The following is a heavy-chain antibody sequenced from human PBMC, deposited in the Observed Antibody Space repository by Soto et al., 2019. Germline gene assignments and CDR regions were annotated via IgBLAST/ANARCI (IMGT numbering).Heavy chain of an antibody. CDR2: IIPIFGTA. CDR1: GGTFSSYA. V-gene: IGHV1-69*13. Sequence: GASVKVSCKASGGTFSSYAISWVRQAPGQGLEWMGGIIPIFGTANYAQKFQGRVTITADESTSTAYMELSSLRSEDTAVYYCARAESMITFGGVIVIPPLYYYYGMDVWGQGTTVTVSS. J-gene: IGHJ6*02. CDR3: ARAESMITFGGVIVIPPLYYYYGMDV. D-gene: IGHD3-16*02.